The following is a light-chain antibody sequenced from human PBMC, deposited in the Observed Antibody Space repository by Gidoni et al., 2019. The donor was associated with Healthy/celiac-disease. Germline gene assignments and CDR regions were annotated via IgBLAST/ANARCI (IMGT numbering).Light chain of an antibody. CDR2: YAS. CDR3: HQSSSLPWT. J-gene: IGKJ1*01. Sequence: DMVLTQSPDFQSGSQKEKVTITCRASQSIGSSLHWYQKKPDQSPKLLIKYASQSISGVPSRFSGSGSGTDFTLTINSLEAEDAATYYCHQSSSLPWTFGQGTKVEIK. V-gene: IGKV6-21*02. CDR1: QSIGSS.